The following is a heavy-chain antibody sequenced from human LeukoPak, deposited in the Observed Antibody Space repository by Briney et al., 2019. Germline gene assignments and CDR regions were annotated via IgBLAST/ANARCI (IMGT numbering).Heavy chain of an antibody. J-gene: IGHJ4*02. D-gene: IGHD4-23*01. Sequence: ASVKVSCKASGYTFTGYYMHWVRQAPGQGLEWMGWINPNSGNTGYAQKFQGRVTMTRNTSISTAYMELSSLRSEDTAVYYCARDYGGLDYWGQGTLVTVSS. CDR2: INPNSGNT. V-gene: IGHV1-8*02. CDR1: GYTFTGYY. CDR3: ARDYGGLDY.